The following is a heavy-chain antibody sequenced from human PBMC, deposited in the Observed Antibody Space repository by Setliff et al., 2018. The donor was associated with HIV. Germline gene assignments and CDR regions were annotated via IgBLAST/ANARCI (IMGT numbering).Heavy chain of an antibody. CDR3: ARDQFYYGSGSYYRGRWNFDL. CDR2: INAYTGDT. D-gene: IGHD3-10*01. J-gene: IGHJ2*01. V-gene: IGHV1-2*02. CDR1: GYTFIDNY. Sequence: ASVKVSCKTSGYTFIDNYIHWVRQAPGQGLEWMAWINAYTGDTNYAQKFQGSVTVTRDTSISTAYMELSRLTSDDAAVYYCARDQFYYGSGSYYRGRWNFDLWGRGTLVTVSS.